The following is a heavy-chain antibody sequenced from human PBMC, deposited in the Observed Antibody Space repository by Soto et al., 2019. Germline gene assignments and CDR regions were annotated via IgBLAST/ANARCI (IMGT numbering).Heavy chain of an antibody. CDR3: ARDPGEGNGFDP. Sequence: SETLSLTCTVSGGSISSYYWRWIRQPPGKGLEWIGYIYYSGSTNYNPSLKSRVTISVDTSKNQFSLKLSSVTAADTAVYYCARDPGEGNGFDPWGKGTRVTVSS. CDR1: GGSISSYY. V-gene: IGHV4-59*01. D-gene: IGHD7-27*01. J-gene: IGHJ5*02. CDR2: IYYSGST.